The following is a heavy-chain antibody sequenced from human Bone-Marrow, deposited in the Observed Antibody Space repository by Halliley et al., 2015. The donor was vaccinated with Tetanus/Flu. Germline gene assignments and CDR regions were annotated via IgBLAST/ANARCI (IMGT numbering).Heavy chain of an antibody. CDR3: ARSRGILAAAGSHFDY. CDR1: GDSVSSSAA. CDR2: TYYKSKWFN. Sequence: VKPTQTLSLTCAISGDSVSSSAAWNWIRQSPSRGFEWLGRTYYKSKWFNDYAPSVKSRITINPDTSKNQFSLQLNSVTPEDTAIYYCARSRGILAAAGSHFDYWGQGTLVPVSS. D-gene: IGHD6-13*01. V-gene: IGHV6-1*01. J-gene: IGHJ4*02.